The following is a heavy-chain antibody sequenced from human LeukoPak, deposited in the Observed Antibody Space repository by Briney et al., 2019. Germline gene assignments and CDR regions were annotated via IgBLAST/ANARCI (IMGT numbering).Heavy chain of an antibody. V-gene: IGHV3-23*01. CDR1: GFSFSSYA. Sequence: PGGSLRLSCAASGFSFSSYAMSWVRQAPGKGLEWVSAISGSGGSTYYADSVKGRFTISRDNSTNTLYLQMNSLRAEDTAVYYSAKEWAPARAGRYDYWGQGNLVTVSS. D-gene: IGHD2-2*01. J-gene: IGHJ4*02. CDR2: ISGSGGST. CDR3: AKEWAPARAGRYDY.